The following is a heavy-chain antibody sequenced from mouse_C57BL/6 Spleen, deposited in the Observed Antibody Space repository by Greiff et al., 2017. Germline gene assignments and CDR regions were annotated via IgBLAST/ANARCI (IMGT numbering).Heavy chain of an antibody. CDR2: IYPGNSDT. Sequence: VQLKESGTVLARPGASVKMSCTTSGYTFTSYWMHWVKQRPGPGLEWIGAIYPGNSDTSYNQKFKGKAKLTAVTSASTAYMELSSLTNEDSAVYYYTRGYYGPPQDYYDYRGQGTTLTVSS. CDR1: GYTFTSYW. D-gene: IGHD1-2*01. CDR3: TRGYYGPPQDYYDY. J-gene: IGHJ2*01. V-gene: IGHV1-5*01.